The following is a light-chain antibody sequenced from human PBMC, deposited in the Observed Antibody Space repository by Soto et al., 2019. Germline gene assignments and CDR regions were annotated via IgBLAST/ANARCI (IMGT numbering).Light chain of an antibody. V-gene: IGLV1-47*01. CDR2: RND. CDR3: AAWYDSLSVGV. CDR1: SSNIGYNF. Sequence: QSVLTQPPSASGTPGQRVTISCSGSSSNIGYNFVYWYQQVPGTAPKLLIYRNDQRPSGVPDRFSGSKSGTSASLAISGLRSEDEADYYCAAWYDSLSVGVFGGGTKVTVL. J-gene: IGLJ2*01.